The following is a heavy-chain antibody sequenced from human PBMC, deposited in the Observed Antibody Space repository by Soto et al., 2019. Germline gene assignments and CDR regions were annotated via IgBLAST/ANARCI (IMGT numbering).Heavy chain of an antibody. D-gene: IGHD3-16*01. CDR2: MYYSGST. V-gene: IGHV4-39*01. J-gene: IGHJ4*02. Sequence: PSETLSLTCTVSGGSISSSSYSWGWIRQPPGKGLDWIGSMYYSGSTYYNTSLKSRVTISVDTSKNQFSLKLSSVTPADTAVYYCARRKGYYHDYYYFDYCGQGTLVTVS. CDR1: GGSISSSSYS. CDR3: ARRKGYYHDYYYFDY.